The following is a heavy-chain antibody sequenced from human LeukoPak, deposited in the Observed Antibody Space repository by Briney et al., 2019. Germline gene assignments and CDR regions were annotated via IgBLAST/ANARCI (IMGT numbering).Heavy chain of an antibody. Sequence: GGSLRLSCVASGFSFSSYVMRWVRQAPGKGLEWVSSIDAGHTTYYAASVKGRFTISRDNSKNTVLLQMNSLRVEDTAVYYCAKGIGYGGMDVWGQGTTLIVSS. CDR1: GFSFSSYV. J-gene: IGHJ6*02. V-gene: IGHV3-23*01. CDR2: IDAGHTT. CDR3: AKGIGYGGMDV. D-gene: IGHD5-12*01.